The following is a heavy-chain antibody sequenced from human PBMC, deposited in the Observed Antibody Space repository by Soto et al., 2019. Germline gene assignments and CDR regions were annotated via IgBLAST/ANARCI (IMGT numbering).Heavy chain of an antibody. D-gene: IGHD4-17*01. Sequence: SVKVSCKASGVTFSSYAISWVRQAPLQVLEWMGGIIPIFGTENYEQKFQGRVTITADESTSTAYMELSRMRSEDTAVDYCARGPPYDYFEYWGQGTMVTVSS. J-gene: IGHJ4*02. CDR3: ARGPPYDYFEY. V-gene: IGHV1-69*13. CDR2: IIPIFGTE. CDR1: GVTFSSYA.